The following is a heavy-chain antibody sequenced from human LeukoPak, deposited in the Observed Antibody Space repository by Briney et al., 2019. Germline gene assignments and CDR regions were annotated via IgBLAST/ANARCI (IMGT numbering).Heavy chain of an antibody. V-gene: IGHV4-30-4*08. J-gene: IGHJ4*02. Sequence: PSETLSLTCTVSGGSISSGDYYWSWIRQPPGKGLEWIGYIYYSGSTYYNPSLKSRVTISVDTSKNQFSLKLSSVTAADTAVYYCARGYCSSTSCYDANDYWGQGTLVTVSS. CDR1: GGSISSGDYY. CDR2: IYYSGST. CDR3: ARGYCSSTSCYDANDY. D-gene: IGHD2-2*01.